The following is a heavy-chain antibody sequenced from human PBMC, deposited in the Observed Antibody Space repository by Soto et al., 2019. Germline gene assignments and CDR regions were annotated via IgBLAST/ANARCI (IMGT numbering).Heavy chain of an antibody. CDR3: AGSSTVTTIIYFHY. CDR2: ISAYNGNT. V-gene: IGHV1-18*01. Sequence: QVQLVQSGAEVKKPGASVKVSCKASGYTSTSYGISWVRQAPGQGIEWRGWISAYNGNTNYAQKLQGRATMTTDTSTSTAYMELSSLRSDDTAVYYCAGSSTVTTIIYFHYWGQGTLVTVSS. D-gene: IGHD4-17*01. CDR1: GYTSTSYG. J-gene: IGHJ4*02.